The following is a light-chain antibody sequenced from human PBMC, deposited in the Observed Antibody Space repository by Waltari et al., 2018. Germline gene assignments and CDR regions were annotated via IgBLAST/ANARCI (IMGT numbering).Light chain of an antibody. V-gene: IGLV3-21*02. CDR1: NIGTMG. CDR2: DDN. Sequence: SYVLTQPPSVSVAPGQTARVTCDGTNIGTMGVHWYQQKPGQAPVLVVYDDNDRPSGIPERFSGSNSGNTASLSIRRVEGGDEADYYCQVWDDTSDQPVFGGGTKLTVL. J-gene: IGLJ3*02. CDR3: QVWDDTSDQPV.